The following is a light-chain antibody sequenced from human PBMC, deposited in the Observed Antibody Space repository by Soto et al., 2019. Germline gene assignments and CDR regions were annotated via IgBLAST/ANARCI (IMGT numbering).Light chain of an antibody. Sequence: QSALTQPASVSGSPGQSITISCTGTSSDVSGYNYVSWYQQHPGKAPKLMIYEVNNRPSGVSNRFSGSKSGNTASLTISGLQAEDEADYYCSSYTSNNTYVFGTGTKVTVL. CDR1: SSDVSGYNY. J-gene: IGLJ1*01. CDR2: EVN. V-gene: IGLV2-14*01. CDR3: SSYTSNNTYV.